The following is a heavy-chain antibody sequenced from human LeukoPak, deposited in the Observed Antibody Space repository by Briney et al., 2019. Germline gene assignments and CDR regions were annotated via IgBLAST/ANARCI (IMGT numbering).Heavy chain of an antibody. J-gene: IGHJ4*02. Sequence: ASVKVSCKASGYTFTSYYMHWVRQAPGQGLEWMGWISAYNGNTNYAQKLQGRVTMTTDTSTSTAYMELRSLRSDDTAVYYCASDPGGNPGYWGQGTLVTVSS. D-gene: IGHD4-23*01. CDR1: GYTFTSYY. CDR3: ASDPGGNPGY. CDR2: ISAYNGNT. V-gene: IGHV1-18*04.